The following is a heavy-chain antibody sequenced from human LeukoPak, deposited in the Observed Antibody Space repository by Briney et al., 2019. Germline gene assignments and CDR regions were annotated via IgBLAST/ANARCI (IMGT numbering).Heavy chain of an antibody. CDR3: ARSCSSTSCYEGYYYYYGMDV. V-gene: IGHV1-3*01. D-gene: IGHD2-2*01. Sequence: ASVKVSCKASGYTFTSYAMHWVRQAPGQRLEWMGWINAGNGNTKYSQKFQGRVTITRDTSASTAYMELSSLRSEDTAVYYCARSCSSTSCYEGYYYYYGMDVWGQGTTVTVS. J-gene: IGHJ6*02. CDR1: GYTFTSYA. CDR2: INAGNGNT.